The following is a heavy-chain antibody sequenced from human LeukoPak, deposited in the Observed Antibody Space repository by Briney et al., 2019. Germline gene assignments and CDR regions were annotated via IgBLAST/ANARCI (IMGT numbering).Heavy chain of an antibody. Sequence: PGGSLRLSCAASRFTFSSYAMHWVRQAPGKGLEYVSAISSNGGSTYYANSVKGRFTISRDNSKNTLYLQMGSLRAEDMAVYYHGCTGSSWYENYWGQGTLVTVSS. CDR2: ISSNGGST. CDR1: RFTFSSYA. D-gene: IGHD6-13*01. V-gene: IGHV3-64*01. J-gene: IGHJ4*02. CDR3: GCTGSSWYENY.